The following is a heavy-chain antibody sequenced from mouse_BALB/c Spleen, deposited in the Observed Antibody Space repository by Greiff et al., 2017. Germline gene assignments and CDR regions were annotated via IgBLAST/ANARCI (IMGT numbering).Heavy chain of an antibody. CDR3: ARNYDGFAY. D-gene: IGHD1-1*01. J-gene: IGHJ3*01. Sequence: QVQLQQSGAELMKPGASVKISCKATGYTFSSYWIEWVKQRPGHGLEWIGEILPGSGSTNYNEKFKGKATFTADTSSNTAYMQLSSLTPEDSAVYYCARNYDGFAYWGQGTLVTVSA. V-gene: IGHV1-9*01. CDR2: ILPGSGST. CDR1: GYTFSSYW.